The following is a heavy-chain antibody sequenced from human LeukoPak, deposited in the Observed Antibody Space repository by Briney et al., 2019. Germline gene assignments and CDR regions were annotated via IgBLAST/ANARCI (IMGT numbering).Heavy chain of an antibody. CDR1: GFTFSSYG. J-gene: IGHJ4*02. CDR2: ISYDGSNK. CDR3: ALSSGYSSGWSTRGFDY. D-gene: IGHD6-19*01. Sequence: PGGSLRLSCAASGFTFSSYGMHWVRQAPGKGLEWVAVISYDGSNKYYADSVKGRFTISRDNSKNTLYLQMNSLRAEDTAVYYCALSSGYSSGWSTRGFDYWGQGTLVTVSS. V-gene: IGHV3-30*03.